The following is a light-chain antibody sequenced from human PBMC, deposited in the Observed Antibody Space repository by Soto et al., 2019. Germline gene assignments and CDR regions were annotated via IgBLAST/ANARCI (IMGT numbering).Light chain of an antibody. CDR2: RNN. Sequence: QSVLTQPPSASGTPGQRVTISCSGSRSNIGSNYVYWYQQLPGTAPKLLIYRNNQRPSGVPDRFSGSKSGTSASLAISGLRSEDEVDYYCAACDDSLGGLYVFGTGTKLTVL. CDR3: AACDDSLGGLYV. V-gene: IGLV1-47*01. J-gene: IGLJ1*01. CDR1: RSNIGSNY.